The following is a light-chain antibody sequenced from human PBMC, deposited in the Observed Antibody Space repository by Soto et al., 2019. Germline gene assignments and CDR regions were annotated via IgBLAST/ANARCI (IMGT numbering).Light chain of an antibody. J-gene: IGKJ2*01. CDR3: QQSYSAPLYT. CDR1: QNINNY. Sequence: DIQMTQSPSSLSASLGARIAITCRSSQNINNYLNWYQQKPGKAPKLPIYAASILQSGVPSRFSGSGSGTDFTLTISSLQPEDFATYYCQQSYSAPLYTFGQGTKLEIK. CDR2: AAS. V-gene: IGKV1-39*01.